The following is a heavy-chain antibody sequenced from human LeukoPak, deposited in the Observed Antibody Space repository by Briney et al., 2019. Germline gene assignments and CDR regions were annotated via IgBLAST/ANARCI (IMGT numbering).Heavy chain of an antibody. CDR1: GFTFSSYE. V-gene: IGHV3-48*03. J-gene: IGHJ6*03. Sequence: PGGSLRLSCAASGFTFSSYEMNWVRQAPGKGLEWVSYISSSGSTIYYADSVKGRFTISRDNAKNSLYLQMNSLRAEDTAVYYCARGSDSSSWYYYMDVWGKGTTVTVSS. CDR3: ARGSDSSSWYYYMDV. CDR2: ISSSGSTI. D-gene: IGHD6-13*01.